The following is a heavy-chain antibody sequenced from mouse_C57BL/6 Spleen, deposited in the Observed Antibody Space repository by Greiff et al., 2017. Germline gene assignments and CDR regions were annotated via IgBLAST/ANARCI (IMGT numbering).Heavy chain of an antibody. J-gene: IGHJ3*01. CDR2: IRLKSDNYAT. D-gene: IGHD2-4*01. Sequence: EVQLVESGGGLVQPGGSMKLSCVASGFTFSNYWMNWVRQSPEKGLEWVAQIRLKSDNYATHYAESVKGRFTISRDDSKSSVYLQMNNLRAEDTGIYYCTEGLYDYDGVWFAYWGQGTLVTVSA. CDR3: TEGLYDYDGVWFAY. V-gene: IGHV6-3*01. CDR1: GFTFSNYW.